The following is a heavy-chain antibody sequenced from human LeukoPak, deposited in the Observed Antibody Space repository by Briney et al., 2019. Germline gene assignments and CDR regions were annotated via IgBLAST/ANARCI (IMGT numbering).Heavy chain of an antibody. CDR2: IYYSGST. Sequence: SETLSLTCTVSGGSISSSSYYWGWIRQPPGKGLEWIGIIYYSGSTNYNPSLKSRVTISVDTSKNQFSLKLSSVTAADTAVYYCARGFGELPYYYYYMDVWGKGTTVTISS. J-gene: IGHJ6*03. D-gene: IGHD3-10*01. CDR1: GGSISSSSYY. CDR3: ARGFGELPYYYYYMDV. V-gene: IGHV4-39*07.